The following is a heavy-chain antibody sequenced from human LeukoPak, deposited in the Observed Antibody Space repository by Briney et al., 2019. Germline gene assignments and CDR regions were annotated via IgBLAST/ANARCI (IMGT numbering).Heavy chain of an antibody. CDR1: GFTFASFA. CDR2: ISGSGGST. Sequence: GGSLRLSCAASGFTFASFAMAWVRQAPGKGLEWVSAISGSGGSTYYADSVKGRFTISRDNSKNTLYLQMNSLRAEDTAVYYCAKEWNYYDDSGPGYLQHWGQGTLVTVSS. CDR3: AKEWNYYDDSGPGYLQH. V-gene: IGHV3-23*01. D-gene: IGHD3-22*01. J-gene: IGHJ1*01.